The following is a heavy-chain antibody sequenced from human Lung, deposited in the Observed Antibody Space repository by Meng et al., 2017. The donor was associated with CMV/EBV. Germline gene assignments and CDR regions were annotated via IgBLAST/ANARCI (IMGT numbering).Heavy chain of an antibody. CDR1: GFTFSSYA. V-gene: IGHV3-30-3*01. J-gene: IGHJ4*02. D-gene: IGHD2-2*01. CDR2: ISYDGSNK. CDR3: ARTPKDIVVVPADSFYFDY. Sequence: GGSLRLSCAAPGFTFSSYAMHWVRQAPGKGLEWVAVISYDGSNKYYADSVKGRFTISRDNSKNTLYLQMNSLRAEDTAVYYCARTPKDIVVVPADSFYFDYWGQGTLVTVSS.